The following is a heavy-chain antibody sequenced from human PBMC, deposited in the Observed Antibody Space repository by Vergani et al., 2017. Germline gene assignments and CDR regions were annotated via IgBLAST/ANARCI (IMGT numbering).Heavy chain of an antibody. D-gene: IGHD4-17*01. CDR3: ARVLRAAGYYDDCYFPYMDV. J-gene: IGHJ6*03. V-gene: IGHV4-31*03. CDR1: GGSISEGDHH. CDR2: IFYNGNT. Sequence: QVQLQESGPGVVKPSQTLSITCSVSGGSISEGDHHWTWIRHHPGKGLECLDNIFYNGNTYYKPSLASRISISLDTSQNHFSLRMTSVTAADSATYYCARVLRAAGYYDDCYFPYMDVWGKGTTVTVSS.